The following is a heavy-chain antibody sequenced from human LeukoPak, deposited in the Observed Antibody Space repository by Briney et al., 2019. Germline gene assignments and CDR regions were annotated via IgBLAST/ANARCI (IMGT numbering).Heavy chain of an antibody. CDR2: IYPGGSDI. CDR3: ARSSGSYRSFDS. Sequence: GESLKISCKGSGYSFTSYWIGWVRQMPGKGLEWMGIIYPGGSDIRYSPSFQGQVTISADKSISTAYLQWSSLKAPDTAMYFCARSSGSYRSFDSWGQGTLVTVSS. J-gene: IGHJ4*02. D-gene: IGHD1-26*01. CDR1: GYSFTSYW. V-gene: IGHV5-51*01.